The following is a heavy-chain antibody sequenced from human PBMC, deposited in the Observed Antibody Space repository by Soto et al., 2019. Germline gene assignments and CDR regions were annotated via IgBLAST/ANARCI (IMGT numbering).Heavy chain of an antibody. CDR3: ATGQWSDY. V-gene: IGHV1-24*01. CDR1: GGTLSSYA. J-gene: IGHJ4*02. D-gene: IGHD6-19*01. Sequence: GASVKVSCKASGGTLSSYAINWVRQAPGKGLEWMGGFDPEDGETIYAQKFQGRVTMTEDTSTDTAYMELSSLRSEDTAVYYCATGQWSDYWGQGTLVTVSS. CDR2: FDPEDGET.